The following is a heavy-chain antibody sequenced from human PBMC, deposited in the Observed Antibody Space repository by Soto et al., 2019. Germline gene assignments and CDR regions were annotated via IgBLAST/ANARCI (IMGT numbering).Heavy chain of an antibody. V-gene: IGHV1-46*01. Sequence: GASVKVSCKASGYTFTSYYMHWVRQAPGQGLEWMGIINPSGGSTSYAQKFQGRVTMTRDTSTSTAYMELSSLRSEDTAVYYCARAGMVYATYYHYGMDVWGQGTTVTVSS. CDR3: ARAGMVYATYYHYGMDV. D-gene: IGHD2-8*01. J-gene: IGHJ6*02. CDR1: GYTFTSYY. CDR2: INPSGGST.